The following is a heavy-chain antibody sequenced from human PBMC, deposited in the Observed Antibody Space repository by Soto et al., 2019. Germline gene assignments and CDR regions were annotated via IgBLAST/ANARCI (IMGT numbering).Heavy chain of an antibody. Sequence: PGGSLRLSCVASGFTVSSNYMSWVRQAPGKGLEWISVLHGDGTTAYADSVKTRFTISRDNSKNSLYLQMNSLRADDTAVYYCARDCLGCGSGYSEYWGQGT. CDR3: ARDCLGCGSGYSEY. V-gene: IGHV3-66*01. D-gene: IGHD5-12*01. CDR1: GFTVSSNY. J-gene: IGHJ4*02. CDR2: LHGDGTT.